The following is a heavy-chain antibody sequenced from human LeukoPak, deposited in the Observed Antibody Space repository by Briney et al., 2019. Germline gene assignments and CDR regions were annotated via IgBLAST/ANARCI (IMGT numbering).Heavy chain of an antibody. CDR1: GFTFSSYS. V-gene: IGHV3-21*01. CDR3: ARAPRRDYDFWSGYSSDY. CDR2: ISSSSSYI. D-gene: IGHD3-3*01. Sequence: PGGSLRLSCAASGFTFSSYSMNWVRQAPGKGLEWVSSISSSSSYIYYADSVKGRFTISRDNAKNSLYPQMNSLRAEDTAVYYCARAPRRDYDFWSGYSSDYWGQGTLVTVSS. J-gene: IGHJ4*02.